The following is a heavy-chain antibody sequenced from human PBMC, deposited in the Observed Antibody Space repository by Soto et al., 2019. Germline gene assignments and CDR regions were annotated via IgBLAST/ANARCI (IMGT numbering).Heavy chain of an antibody. V-gene: IGHV4-59*01. J-gene: IGHJ5*02. D-gene: IGHD6-19*01. CDR2: IYYSGST. CDR3: ARDSRGWYGGWFDP. CDR1: GGSISSYY. Sequence: SETLSLTCTVSGGSISSYYWSWIRQPPGKGLEWIGYIYYSGSTNYNPSLKSGVTMSVDTSKNQYSLKLSSVTAADTAVYYCARDSRGWYGGWFDPWGQGTLVTVSS.